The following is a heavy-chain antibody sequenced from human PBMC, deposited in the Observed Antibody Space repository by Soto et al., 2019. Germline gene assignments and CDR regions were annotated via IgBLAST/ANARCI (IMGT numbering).Heavy chain of an antibody. CDR3: ARDSITIFGVVIPSKGYFDY. V-gene: IGHV3-30-3*01. CDR2: ISYDGSNK. D-gene: IGHD3-3*01. Sequence: PGGSLRLSCAASGFTFSSYAMHWVRQAPGKGLEWVAVISYDGSNKYYADSVKGRFTISRDNSKNTLYLQMNSLRAEDTAVYYCARDSITIFGVVIPSKGYFDYWGQGTLVTGSS. J-gene: IGHJ4*02. CDR1: GFTFSSYA.